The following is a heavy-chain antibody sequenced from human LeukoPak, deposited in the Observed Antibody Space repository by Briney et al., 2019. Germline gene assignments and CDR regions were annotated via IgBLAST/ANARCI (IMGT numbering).Heavy chain of an antibody. CDR3: ARGLSSIAARSYYYYYYMDV. J-gene: IGHJ6*03. CDR2: IYTSGST. CDR1: GGSISGYY. V-gene: IGHV4-4*07. Sequence: PSETLSLTCTVSGGSISGYYWGWIRQPAGRGLEWIGRIYTSGSTNYNPSLKSRVTMSVDTSKNQFSLKLSSVTAADTAVYYCARGLSSIAARSYYYYYYMDVWGKGTTVTVSS. D-gene: IGHD6-6*01.